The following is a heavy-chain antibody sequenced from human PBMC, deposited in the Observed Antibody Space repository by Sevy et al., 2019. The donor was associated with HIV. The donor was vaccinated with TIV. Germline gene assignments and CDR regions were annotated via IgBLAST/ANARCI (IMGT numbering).Heavy chain of an antibody. J-gene: IGHJ5*02. CDR2: ISAYNGNT. V-gene: IGHV1-18*01. D-gene: IGHD3-10*01. CDR1: GYTFTSYG. Sequence: ASVKVSCKASGYTFTSYGISWVRQAPGQGLEWMGWISAYNGNTIYAQKLQDRVTMTTDTSTRTAYMELRSLRSDDTAVYYCARDQEFNYESGSRSDGYNWFDPWGQGTLVTVSS. CDR3: ARDQEFNYESGSRSDGYNWFDP.